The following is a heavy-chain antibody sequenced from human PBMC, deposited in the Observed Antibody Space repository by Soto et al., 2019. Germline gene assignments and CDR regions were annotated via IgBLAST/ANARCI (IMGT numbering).Heavy chain of an antibody. CDR1: GGNISSSNG. V-gene: IGHV4-4*02. CDR3: ARHHYYSNHYYSGMDV. Sequence: TFETLCLTYAVSGGNISSSNGWSWVHQPPGKGLEWIGEILHDGSTNNNPSLKSRVTISVDKSRNQFSLKLTSVTAADTAVYYCARHHYYSNHYYSGMDVWGQGTTVTVSS. D-gene: IGHD4-4*01. CDR2: ILHDGST. J-gene: IGHJ6*02.